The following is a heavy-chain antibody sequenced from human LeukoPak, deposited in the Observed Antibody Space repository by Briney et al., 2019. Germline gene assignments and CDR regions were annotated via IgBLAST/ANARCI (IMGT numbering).Heavy chain of an antibody. V-gene: IGHV3-48*04. CDR3: ARESSWLDDY. Sequence: PGGSLRLSCAASGFTFSSYSMNWVRQAPGKGLEWVSYISSSSSTIYYADSVKGRFTISRDNAKNSLYLQMNSLRAEDTAVYYCARESSWLDDYWGQGTLVTVSS. CDR1: GFTFSSYS. J-gene: IGHJ4*02. CDR2: ISSSSSTI. D-gene: IGHD6-13*01.